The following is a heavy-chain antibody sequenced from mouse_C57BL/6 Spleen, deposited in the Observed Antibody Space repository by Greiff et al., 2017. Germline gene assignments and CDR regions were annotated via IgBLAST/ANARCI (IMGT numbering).Heavy chain of an antibody. CDR2: INPNNGGT. Sequence: EVQLQQSGPELVKPGASVKISCKASGYTFTDYYMNWVKQSHGKSLEWIGDINPNNGGTSYNQKFKGKATLTVDKSSSTAYMELRSLTSEDSAVYYCARSFYGNYGYFDVWGTGTTVTVSS. J-gene: IGHJ1*03. CDR1: GYTFTDYY. D-gene: IGHD2-10*01. V-gene: IGHV1-26*01. CDR3: ARSFYGNYGYFDV.